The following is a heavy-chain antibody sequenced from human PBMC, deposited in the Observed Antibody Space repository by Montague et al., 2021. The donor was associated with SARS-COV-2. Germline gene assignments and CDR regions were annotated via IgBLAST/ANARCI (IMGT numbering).Heavy chain of an antibody. CDR1: GDPLSSGGARYA. D-gene: IGHD1-7*01. CDR2: IYHTSST. V-gene: IGHV4-30-2*01. J-gene: IGHJ4*02. Sequence: TRSLTCAVSGDPLSSGGARYAWSWLRQPPGKGLEWIGNIYHTSSTFHNPSLRIRLTLSVDKSRNAFSLTLMSVTAADTAGYCCGRAEGGTAFGHWGQGTLVTVSS. CDR3: GRAEGGTAFGH.